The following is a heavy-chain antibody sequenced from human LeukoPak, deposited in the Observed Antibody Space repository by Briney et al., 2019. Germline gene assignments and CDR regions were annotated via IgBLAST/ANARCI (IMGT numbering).Heavy chain of an antibody. CDR2: INHSGST. Sequence: SETLSLTCAVYGGSFSGYYWSWIRQPPGKGLEWIGEINHSGSTNYNPSLKSRVTISVDTSKNQFSLKLSSVTAADTAVYYCARSLEGVGNYDAFDIWGQGTMVTVSS. CDR3: ARSLEGVGNYDAFDI. V-gene: IGHV4-34*01. CDR1: GGSFSGYY. J-gene: IGHJ3*02. D-gene: IGHD4-23*01.